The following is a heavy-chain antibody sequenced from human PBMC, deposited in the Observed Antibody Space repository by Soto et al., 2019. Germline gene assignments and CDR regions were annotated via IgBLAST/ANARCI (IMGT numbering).Heavy chain of an antibody. CDR2: IKHDGSEK. D-gene: IGHD2-15*01. CDR3: ARPLGWRDAFDI. CDR1: GFTFSNFW. Sequence: GSLRLSCAASGFTFSNFWMGWVRQAPGKGLEWVANIKHDGSEKYYVDSLRGRFTISRDNAKNSLSLQIDSLRAEDTAVYYCARPLGWRDAFDIWGQGTMVTVSS. J-gene: IGHJ3*02. V-gene: IGHV3-7*01.